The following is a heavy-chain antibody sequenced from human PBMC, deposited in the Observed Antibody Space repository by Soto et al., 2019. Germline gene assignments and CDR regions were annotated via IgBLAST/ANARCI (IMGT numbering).Heavy chain of an antibody. J-gene: IGHJ2*01. CDR3: SRDQGGYDILTGYYNDWYFDL. D-gene: IGHD3-9*01. CDR2: ISAYNGNT. V-gene: IGHV1-18*01. Sequence: QVQLVQSGAEVKKPGASVKVSCKASGYTFTSYGISWVRQAPGQGLEWMGWISAYNGNTNYAQQLQGRVTMTPDTSTSTAYMELRSLRSDDTAVYYCSRDQGGYDILTGYYNDWYFDLWGRGTLVTVSS. CDR1: GYTFTSYG.